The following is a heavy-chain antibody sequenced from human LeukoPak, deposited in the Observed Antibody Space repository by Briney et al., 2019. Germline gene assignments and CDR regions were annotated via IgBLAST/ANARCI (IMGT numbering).Heavy chain of an antibody. V-gene: IGHV3-21*04. CDR3: AKDQRVVQPYYFDY. CDR1: GFTFGSYN. J-gene: IGHJ4*02. D-gene: IGHD3-3*01. Sequence: GGSLRLSCAASGFTFGSYNMNWVRQAPGKRLEWVTSISSSSSYIYYADSVKGRFTIPRDNSKNTLYLQMNSLRAEDTAVYYCAKDQRVVQPYYFDYWGQGTLVTVSS. CDR2: ISSSSSYI.